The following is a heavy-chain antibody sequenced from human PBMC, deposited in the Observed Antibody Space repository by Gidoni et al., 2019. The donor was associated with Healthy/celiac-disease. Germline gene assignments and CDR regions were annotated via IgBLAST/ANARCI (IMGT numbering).Heavy chain of an antibody. J-gene: IGHJ4*02. V-gene: IGHV1-18*01. D-gene: IGHD3-3*01. Sequence: QVQLVQSGAEVKKPGSSVQVSCKASGYTFTSYGISWVRQAPGQVLEWMGWISAYNGNTNYAQKLQGRVTMTTDTSTSTAYMELRSLRSADTAVYSCARAPRFFGANLPHGWGQGTLVTVSS. CDR2: ISAYNGNT. CDR3: ARAPRFFGANLPHG. CDR1: GYTFTSYG.